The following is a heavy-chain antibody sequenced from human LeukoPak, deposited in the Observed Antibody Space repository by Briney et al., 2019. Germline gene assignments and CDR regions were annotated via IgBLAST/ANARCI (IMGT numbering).Heavy chain of an antibody. D-gene: IGHD3-3*01. CDR2: IYHSGST. Sequence: PSGTLSLTCAVSGGSISSSHWWRWVRQPPGKGLEWIGEIYHSGSTNYNPSLKSRITISVDMSKNQFSLKLSSVTAADTAVYYCARERSGSEIFARSFDIWGQGTMVTVSS. J-gene: IGHJ3*02. V-gene: IGHV4-4*02. CDR3: ARERSGSEIFARSFDI. CDR1: GGSISSSHW.